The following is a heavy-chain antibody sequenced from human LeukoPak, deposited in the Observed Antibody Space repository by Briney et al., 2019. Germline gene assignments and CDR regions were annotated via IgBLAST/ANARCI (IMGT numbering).Heavy chain of an antibody. J-gene: IGHJ4*02. Sequence: GRSLRLSCAASGFTFSNYAMHWVRQAPGKGLEWVAVISYDGSDKYYADSVKGRFTISRDNSKNTLYLQMNSLRPEDTAVYYCARDWGRRYSSGWYGDFDYWGQGTLVTVSS. CDR3: ARDWGRRYSSGWYGDFDY. D-gene: IGHD6-19*01. V-gene: IGHV3-30-3*01. CDR2: ISYDGSDK. CDR1: GFTFSNYA.